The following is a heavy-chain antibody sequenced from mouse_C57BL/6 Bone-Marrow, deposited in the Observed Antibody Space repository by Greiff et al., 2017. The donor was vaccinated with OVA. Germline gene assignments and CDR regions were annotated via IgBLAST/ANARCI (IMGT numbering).Heavy chain of an antibody. CDR1: GYTFTNYW. J-gene: IGHJ2*01. D-gene: IGHD4-1*01. V-gene: IGHV1-63*01. Sequence: QVQLQQSGAELVRPGTSVKMSCKASGYTFTNYWIGWAKQRPGHGLEWIGDIYPGGGYTNYNEKFKGKATLTADKSSSTAYMQFSSLTSEDSSIYYCGRGNWDDYFDYWGQGTTLTVSS. CDR3: GRGNWDDYFDY. CDR2: IYPGGGYT.